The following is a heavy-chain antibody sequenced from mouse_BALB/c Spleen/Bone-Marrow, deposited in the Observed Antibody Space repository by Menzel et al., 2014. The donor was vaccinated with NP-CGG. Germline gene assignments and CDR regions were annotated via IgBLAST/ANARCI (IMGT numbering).Heavy chain of an antibody. Sequence: VQLVESGAELVKPGASVKLSCMASGFTFTSYWIHWVKQRPGQGPEWIGEINPSNGRTNYNEKFKSKATLTEDKSSSTAYMQLSSPTSEDSAVYYCARDGNYRYAMDYWGQGTSVTVSS. CDR3: ARDGNYRYAMDY. CDR1: GFTFTSYW. V-gene: IGHV1S81*02. J-gene: IGHJ4*01. CDR2: INPSNGRT. D-gene: IGHD2-1*01.